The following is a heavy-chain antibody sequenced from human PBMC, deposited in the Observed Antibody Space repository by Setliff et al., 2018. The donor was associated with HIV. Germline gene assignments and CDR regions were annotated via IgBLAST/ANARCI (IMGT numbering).Heavy chain of an antibody. J-gene: IGHJ3*02. V-gene: IGHV3-74*01. Sequence: GSLRLSCAASGFSFSSYWMHWVRQAPGKGLVWVSRVNTDGSSATFADSVKGRFTISRDNAKNTMYLQMNSLRVEDTAVYYSARPLRGWLLLDAFDIWGRGTMVTVSS. CDR2: VNTDGSSA. CDR3: ARPLRGWLLLDAFDI. CDR1: GFSFSSYW. D-gene: IGHD2-15*01.